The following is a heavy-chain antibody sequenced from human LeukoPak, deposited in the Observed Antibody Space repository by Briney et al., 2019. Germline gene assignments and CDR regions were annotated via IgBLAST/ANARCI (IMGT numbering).Heavy chain of an antibody. Sequence: PGGSLRLSCAASGFTFSSNWMHWVRHTPGKGLVWVLRINRDGSDRNYADSVKGRFTISRDNAKNPLYLQRNSLRAEDTAVYYCARVDYGDYVAAVDIWGQGTVVTVFS. CDR1: GFTFSSNW. V-gene: IGHV3-74*01. CDR3: ARVDYGDYVAAVDI. CDR2: INRDGSDR. D-gene: IGHD4-17*01. J-gene: IGHJ3*02.